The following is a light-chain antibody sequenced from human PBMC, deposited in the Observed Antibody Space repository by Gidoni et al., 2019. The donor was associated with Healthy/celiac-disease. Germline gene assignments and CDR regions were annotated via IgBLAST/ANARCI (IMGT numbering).Light chain of an antibody. Sequence: EIVMTQSPATLSVSPGARATLSCMASQSVSSNLAWYQQKPGQAPRLLIYGAATRSTGSPARFSGGRSGTEFTLTISSLQYEDFAVYYCQQYNNWPPYTFGQGTKLEIK. V-gene: IGKV3-15*01. J-gene: IGKJ2*01. CDR3: QQYNNWPPYT. CDR1: QSVSSN. CDR2: GAA.